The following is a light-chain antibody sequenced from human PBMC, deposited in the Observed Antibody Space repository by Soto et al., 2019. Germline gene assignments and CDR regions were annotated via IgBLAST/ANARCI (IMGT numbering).Light chain of an antibody. J-gene: IGKJ4*01. CDR3: QQYSTYPLT. Sequence: DIQMTQSPSTLSASVGDRVTITCRASQSISSWLAWYQQKPGKAPKLLIYKACNLQSGVPSRFSGSASGADFTPTISSLQPDDFATYCCQQYSTYPLTFGGGTKVEIK. V-gene: IGKV1-5*03. CDR2: KAC. CDR1: QSISSW.